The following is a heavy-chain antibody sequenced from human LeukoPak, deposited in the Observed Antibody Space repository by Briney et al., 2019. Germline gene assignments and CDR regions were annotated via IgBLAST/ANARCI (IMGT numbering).Heavy chain of an antibody. CDR1: GFTFSSYG. CDR3: AKDYSLYDYVWGSYRQYFDY. D-gene: IGHD3-16*02. CDR2: ISYDGSNK. J-gene: IGHJ4*02. V-gene: IGHV3-30*18. Sequence: GGSLRLSCAASGFTFSSYGMHRVRQAPGKGLEWVAVISYDGSNKYYADSVKGRFTISRDNSKNTLYLQMNSLRAEDTAVYYCAKDYSLYDYVWGSYRQYFDYWGQGTLVTVSS.